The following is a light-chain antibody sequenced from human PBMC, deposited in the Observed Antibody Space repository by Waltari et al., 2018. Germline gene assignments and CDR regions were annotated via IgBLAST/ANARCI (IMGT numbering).Light chain of an antibody. CDR3: QVWDINSDHIWV. Sequence: SYVVNQPPSMSAAPGQTARITCGGRNIGSKSVPCYQQRPSQAPVLVVYDDKDRPSGIPERFSGSNSGNTATLTISRVEAGDEADYYCQVWDINSDHIWVFGGGTKLTVL. CDR1: NIGSKS. CDR2: DDK. J-gene: IGLJ3*02. V-gene: IGLV3-21*02.